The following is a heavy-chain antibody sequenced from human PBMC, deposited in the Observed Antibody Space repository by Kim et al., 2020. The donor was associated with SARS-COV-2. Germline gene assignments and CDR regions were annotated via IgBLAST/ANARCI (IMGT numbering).Heavy chain of an antibody. Sequence: ASVKVSCKASGYTFTTYSMNWVRQAPGQGLEWMGGINTNTGNPTYARDFTGRFVFSLDTSVRTAYLQISSLKADDTAVYYCATCDPRDYWGQGTLVTVSS. CDR1: GYTFTTYS. CDR3: ATCDPRDY. J-gene: IGHJ4*02. CDR2: INTNTGNP. V-gene: IGHV7-4-1*02.